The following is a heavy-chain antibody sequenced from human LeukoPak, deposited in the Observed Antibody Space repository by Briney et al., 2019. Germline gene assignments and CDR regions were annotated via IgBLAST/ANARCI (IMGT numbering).Heavy chain of an antibody. CDR1: GFTFSSHA. CDR3: AREVGATRPRFDY. CDR2: INSDGSST. D-gene: IGHD1-26*01. J-gene: IGHJ4*02. V-gene: IGHV3-74*01. Sequence: GGSLRLSCAASGFTFSSHAMSWVRRAPGKGLVWVSRINSDGSSTSYADSVKGRFTISRDNAKNTLYLQMNSLRAEDTAVYYCAREVGATRPRFDYWGQGTLVTVSS.